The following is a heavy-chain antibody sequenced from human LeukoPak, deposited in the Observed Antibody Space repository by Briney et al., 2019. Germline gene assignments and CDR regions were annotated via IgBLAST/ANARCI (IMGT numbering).Heavy chain of an antibody. Sequence: GGSLRLSCAASGFTFSSYGMHWVRQAPGKGLEWVAFIRYDGSNKYYADSVKGRFTISRDNSKHTLYLQMNSLRAEDTAVYYCANIDGGWHGPLAPPPSSNYWGQGTLVTVSS. D-gene: IGHD6-19*01. CDR1: GFTFSSYG. J-gene: IGHJ4*02. CDR3: ANIDGGWHGPLAPPPSSNY. CDR2: IRYDGSNK. V-gene: IGHV3-30*02.